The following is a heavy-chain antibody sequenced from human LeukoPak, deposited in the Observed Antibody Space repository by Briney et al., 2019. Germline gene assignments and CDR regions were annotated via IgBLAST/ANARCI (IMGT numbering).Heavy chain of an antibody. Sequence: GRSLRLSCAAPGFMFSSYGMQWVRQAPGKGLEWVEVTWYDGSSKYYADSVKGRFTISRDNSKNTLYLQMNSLRAEDTAVYYCARDRGYFDFWGQGTLVTVSS. D-gene: IGHD3-10*01. CDR2: TWYDGSSK. CDR1: GFMFSSYG. CDR3: ARDRGYFDF. J-gene: IGHJ4*02. V-gene: IGHV3-33*01.